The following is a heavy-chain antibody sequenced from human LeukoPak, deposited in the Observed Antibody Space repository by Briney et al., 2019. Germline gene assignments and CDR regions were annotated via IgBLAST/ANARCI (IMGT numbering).Heavy chain of an antibody. CDR3: VRRDDYNSFDY. Sequence: PGGSLRLSCAASGFTFSSYDMSGVRQAPGKGLEWVSYISGSSTTKHYPDSVKGRFTISRDNAKNSLFLQMNSLRDGDTAVYYCVRRDDYNSFDYWGQGTLVTVSS. CDR1: GFTFSSYD. J-gene: IGHJ4*02. CDR2: ISGSSTTK. V-gene: IGHV3-48*02. D-gene: IGHD5-24*01.